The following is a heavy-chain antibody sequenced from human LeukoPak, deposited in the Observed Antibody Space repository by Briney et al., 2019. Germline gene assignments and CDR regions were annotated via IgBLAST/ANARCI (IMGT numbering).Heavy chain of an antibody. CDR1: GFTFSSYA. CDR2: ISGSGGNT. Sequence: PGGSLRLSCAASGFTFSSYAMSWVRQAPGKGLEWVSVISGSGGNTYYADSVKGRFTISRDNSKNTLYLQMNSLRAEDTGVYYCANRISGSSSWGQGTLVTVSS. D-gene: IGHD1-26*01. V-gene: IGHV3-23*01. J-gene: IGHJ5*02. CDR3: ANRISGSSS.